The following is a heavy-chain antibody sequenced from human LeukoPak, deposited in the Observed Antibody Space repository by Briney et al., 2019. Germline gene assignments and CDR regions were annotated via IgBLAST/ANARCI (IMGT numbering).Heavy chain of an antibody. CDR3: ARLFGGAAGMVRWFDP. J-gene: IGHJ5*02. CDR2: IYYSGST. CDR1: GDSISSGGYY. Sequence: PSQTLSLTCTVSGDSISSGGYYWSWIRQHPGKGLEWIGYIYYSGSTYYNPSLKSRVTISVDTSKNQFSLKLSSVTAADTAVYYCARLFGGAAGMVRWFDPWGQGTLVTVSS. V-gene: IGHV4-31*03. D-gene: IGHD6-13*01.